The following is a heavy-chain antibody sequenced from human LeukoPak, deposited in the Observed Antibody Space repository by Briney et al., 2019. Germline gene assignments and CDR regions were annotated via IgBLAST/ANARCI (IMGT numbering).Heavy chain of an antibody. CDR2: ISSSGST. D-gene: IGHD5-12*01. V-gene: IGHV4-4*09. CDR3: ARIPLGYSGAYYFDF. Sequence: SETLSLTCTASRASISGSIRSSYWSWLRQPPGKGLEWIGYISSSGSTNDNPSLRSRVTISVDTSKNQFFLNLSSVSAADTAVYYCARIPLGYSGAYYFDFWGQGALVTVSP. CDR1: RASISGSIRSSY. J-gene: IGHJ4*02.